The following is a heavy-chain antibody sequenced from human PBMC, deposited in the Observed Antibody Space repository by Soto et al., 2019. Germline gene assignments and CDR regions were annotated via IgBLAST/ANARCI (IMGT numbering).Heavy chain of an antibody. D-gene: IGHD3-22*01. CDR3: ARDYSDSSGYYSSGHY. Sequence: QGQLVQSGAEVKKPGASVKVSCKASGYTFTSYDIHWVRQATGQGLEWMGWMNPNSGNAGSVQKFQGRVTISTNTTIRSAYMELSSLSSEATAVYYCARDYSDSSGYYSSGHYWGQRTLVTVSS. CDR1: GYTFTSYD. CDR2: MNPNSGNA. V-gene: IGHV1-8*01. J-gene: IGHJ4*02.